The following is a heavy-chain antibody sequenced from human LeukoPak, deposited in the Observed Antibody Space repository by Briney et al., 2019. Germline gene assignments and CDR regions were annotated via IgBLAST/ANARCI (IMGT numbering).Heavy chain of an antibody. Sequence: SETLSLTCTVSGGSISSYYWSWIRQPPGKGLEWIGYIYYSGSTNYNPSLKSRVTISVDTSKNQFSLKLSSVTAADTAVYYCARDRITGTTLDYWGQGTLVTVSS. V-gene: IGHV4-59*01. D-gene: IGHD1-20*01. CDR1: GGSISSYY. CDR3: ARDRITGTTLDY. CDR2: IYYSGST. J-gene: IGHJ4*02.